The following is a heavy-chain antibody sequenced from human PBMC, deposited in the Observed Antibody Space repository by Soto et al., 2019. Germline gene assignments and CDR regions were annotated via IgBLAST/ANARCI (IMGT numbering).Heavy chain of an antibody. Sequence: PSETLSLTCTVSGGSISSSSYYWGWIRQPPGKGLEWIGSIYYSGSTYYNPSLKSRVTISVDTSKNQFSLKLSSVTAADTAVYYCARHRITMVRGVIMHRGYYYYGMDVWGQGTTVTVSS. D-gene: IGHD3-10*01. V-gene: IGHV4-39*01. CDR2: IYYSGST. CDR1: GGSISSSSYY. CDR3: ARHRITMVRGVIMHRGYYYYGMDV. J-gene: IGHJ6*02.